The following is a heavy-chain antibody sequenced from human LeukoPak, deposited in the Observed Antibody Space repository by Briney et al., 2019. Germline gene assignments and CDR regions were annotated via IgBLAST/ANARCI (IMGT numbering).Heavy chain of an antibody. V-gene: IGHV1-18*01. D-gene: IGHD4-17*01. CDR1: GYTFTSYG. Sequence: GASVKVSCKASGYTFTSYGISWVRQAPGQGLEWMGWISAYNGNTNYAQKLQGRVTMTTDTSTSTAYMELRSLRSDDTAVYYCARAHDYGDSGGDDGYWGQGTLVTVSS. J-gene: IGHJ4*02. CDR3: ARAHDYGDSGGDDGY. CDR2: ISAYNGNT.